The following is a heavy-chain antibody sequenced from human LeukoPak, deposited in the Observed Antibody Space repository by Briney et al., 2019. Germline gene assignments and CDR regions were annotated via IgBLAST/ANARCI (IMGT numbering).Heavy chain of an antibody. Sequence: PGGSLRLSCIGSGFTFSTYSMNWVRQAPGKGLEWVSFICGDSAYRYYADSMKGRFTVSRDNAKNSLYLQINSLRAEDTAVYYCARDFPYSNSPDAFDMWGQGTMVTVSS. CDR3: ARDFPYSNSPDAFDM. J-gene: IGHJ3*02. CDR2: ICGDSAYR. V-gene: IGHV3-21*06. CDR1: GFTFSTYS. D-gene: IGHD6-13*01.